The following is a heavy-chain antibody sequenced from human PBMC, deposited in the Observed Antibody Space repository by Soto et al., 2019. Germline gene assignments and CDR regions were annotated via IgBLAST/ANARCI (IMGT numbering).Heavy chain of an antibody. CDR1: GGTFSSYA. CDR3: ARIYYYDSSGYSLRTYYFDY. CDR2: IIPIFGTA. J-gene: IGHJ4*02. V-gene: IGHV1-69*01. D-gene: IGHD3-22*01. Sequence: QVQLVQSGAEVQKPGSSVKVSCKASGGTFSSYAISWVRQAPGQGLEWMGGIIPIFGTANYAQKFQGRVTITADESTSTAYMELSSLRSEDTAVYYCARIYYYDSSGYSLRTYYFDYWGQGTLVTVSS.